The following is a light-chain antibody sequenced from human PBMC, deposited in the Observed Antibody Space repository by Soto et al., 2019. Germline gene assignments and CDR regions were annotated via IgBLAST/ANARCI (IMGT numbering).Light chain of an antibody. V-gene: IGKV3-15*01. CDR3: QQYNNWPPN. CDR1: QSVSSN. Sequence: IVMTQSPATLSVSPGERATLSCRASQSVSSNLAWYQQKPGQAPRLLIYGASTRATGIPARFSGSGSGTEITLTISSLQSEDFAVYYCQQYNNWPPNFGQGTRREIK. CDR2: GAS. J-gene: IGKJ5*01.